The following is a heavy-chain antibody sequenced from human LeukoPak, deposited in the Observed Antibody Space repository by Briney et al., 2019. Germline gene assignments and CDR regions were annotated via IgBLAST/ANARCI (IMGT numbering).Heavy chain of an antibody. V-gene: IGHV4-30-4*01. CDR3: AKCYGSGSPIDY. J-gene: IGHJ4*02. CDR1: GGSISSGDYY. CDR2: IYYSGST. Sequence: SQTLSLTCTVSGGSISSGDYYWSWIRQPPGKGLEWIGYIYYSGSTNYNPSLKSRVTISVDKSKNQFSLKLSSVTAADTAVYYCAKCYGSGSPIDYWGQGTLVTVSS. D-gene: IGHD3-10*01.